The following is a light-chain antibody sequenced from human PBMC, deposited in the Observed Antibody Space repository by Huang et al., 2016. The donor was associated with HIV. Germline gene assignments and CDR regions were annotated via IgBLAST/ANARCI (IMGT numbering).Light chain of an antibody. CDR1: QVFGDH. CDR3: QKYNSAPFT. V-gene: IGKV1-27*01. Sequence: DIQMTQSPSSLSASVGGRVNITCRASQVFGDHLAWYQQRPGKVPKLLIYAASTLQSGVPSRFIGSGSGTDFTLTINSLQPEDVATYYCQKYNSAPFTFGPGTKVDIK. CDR2: AAS. J-gene: IGKJ3*01.